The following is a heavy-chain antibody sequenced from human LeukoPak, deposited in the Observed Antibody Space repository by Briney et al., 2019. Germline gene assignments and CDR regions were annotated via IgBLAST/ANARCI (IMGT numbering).Heavy chain of an antibody. Sequence: PGGSLRLSCAASGFTVSSYEMNRVRQAPGKGLEWVSFIASDSTIYYADSVKGRFTLSRDNAKNSLYLLMNSLRAEDTAVYYCATSLSGWGSYHYMDVWGKGTTVTISS. V-gene: IGHV3-48*03. J-gene: IGHJ6*03. CDR1: GFTVSSYE. CDR2: IASDSTI. D-gene: IGHD6-19*01. CDR3: ATSLSGWGSYHYMDV.